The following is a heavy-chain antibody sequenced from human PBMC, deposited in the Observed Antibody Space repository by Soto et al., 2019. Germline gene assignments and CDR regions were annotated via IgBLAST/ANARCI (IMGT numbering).Heavy chain of an antibody. Sequence: EVQLVESGGGLVQPGESLRLSCAASGFTFSSYWMHWVRQAPGKGLVWVSRINSDGSSTIYAGSVKGRFTISRDTAKNTLYLQMNSLIAEDTAVYYCVRTSLVVAAATREDYWGQGNLVTVSS. CDR2: INSDGSST. V-gene: IGHV3-74*01. CDR3: VRTSLVVAAATREDY. D-gene: IGHD2-15*01. J-gene: IGHJ4*02. CDR1: GFTFSSYW.